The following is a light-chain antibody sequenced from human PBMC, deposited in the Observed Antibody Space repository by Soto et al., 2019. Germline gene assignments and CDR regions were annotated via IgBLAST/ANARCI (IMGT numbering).Light chain of an antibody. CDR2: AAS. CDR3: QQYNNWPQLT. V-gene: IGKV3-15*01. CDR1: QSVSSN. J-gene: IGKJ4*01. Sequence: EIVMTQSPATLSVSPGERATLSCRASQSVSSNLAWYQQKPGQAPRLLIYAASTSATDIPARFSGSGSGTEFTLTISSLQSEDFAVYYCQQYNNWPQLTFGGGTKVELK.